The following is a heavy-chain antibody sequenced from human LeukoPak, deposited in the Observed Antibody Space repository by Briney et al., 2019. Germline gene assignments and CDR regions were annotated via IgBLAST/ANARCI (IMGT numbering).Heavy chain of an antibody. CDR2: INHSGST. CDR3: ARGRVATGRVEFDY. D-gene: IGHD5-12*01. Sequence: SETLSLTCAVYGGSFSGYYWSWIRQPPGKGLEWIGEINHSGSTNYNPSLESRVTISVDTSKNQFSLKLSSVTAADTAVYYCARGRVATGRVEFDYWGQGTLVTVSS. V-gene: IGHV4-34*01. CDR1: GGSFSGYY. J-gene: IGHJ4*02.